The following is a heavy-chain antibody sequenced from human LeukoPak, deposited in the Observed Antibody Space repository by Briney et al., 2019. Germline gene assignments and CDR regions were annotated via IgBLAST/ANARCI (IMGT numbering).Heavy chain of an antibody. D-gene: IGHD3-3*01. CDR2: INHSRST. Sequence: SETLSLTCAVYGGSFSGYYWSWIRQPPGKGLEWIGEINHSRSTNYNPSLKSRVTISVDTSKNQFSLKLSSVTAADTAVYYCARSPPYDFWSGYYIGYYFDYWGQGTLVTVSS. CDR1: GGSFSGYY. V-gene: IGHV4-34*01. CDR3: ARSPPYDFWSGYYIGYYFDY. J-gene: IGHJ4*02.